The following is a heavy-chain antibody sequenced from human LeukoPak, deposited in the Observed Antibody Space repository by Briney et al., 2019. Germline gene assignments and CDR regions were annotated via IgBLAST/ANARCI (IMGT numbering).Heavy chain of an antibody. J-gene: IGHJ4*02. D-gene: IGHD3-10*01. CDR3: ARVGMGSYNFDY. Sequence: SETLSLTCTVSGGSISSSSYYWGWIRQPPGKGLEWIGSIYYSGSTYYNPSLKSRVTISVDTSKNQFSLKLSSVTAADTAVYYCARVGMGSYNFDYWGQGTLVTVSS. CDR1: GGSISSSSYY. CDR2: IYYSGST. V-gene: IGHV4-39*07.